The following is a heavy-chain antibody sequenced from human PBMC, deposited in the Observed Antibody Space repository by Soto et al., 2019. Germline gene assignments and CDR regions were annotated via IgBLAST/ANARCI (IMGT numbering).Heavy chain of an antibody. CDR2: VYYGGST. J-gene: IGHJ6*02. CDR1: GGSISSSSYY. CDR3: AGGDYYLSSCYYFYHYTMSF. D-gene: IGHD3-22*01. Sequence: PSETLSLTCTVSGGSISSSSYYWGWIRQPPGKGLEWIGNVYYGGSTYYNPSLKSRVTISVETSKSQFSLKLSSVTAADTAVYYCAGGDYYLSSCYYFYHYTMSFWGQGSSVPVSS. V-gene: IGHV4-39*01.